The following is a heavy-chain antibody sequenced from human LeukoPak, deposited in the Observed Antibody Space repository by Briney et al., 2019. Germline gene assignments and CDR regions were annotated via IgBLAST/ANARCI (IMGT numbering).Heavy chain of an antibody. CDR1: GYTFTCYY. V-gene: IGHV1-2*02. CDR3: ARDYSSGWDIDY. CDR2: INPNIGGGT. D-gene: IGHD6-19*01. Sequence: ASVKLSCNSAGYTFTCYYIHWVRQAPGQGLEWMGWINPNIGGGTNYAQKFQGRVTMTRDTSISTAYMELSRLRSDDTAVYYCARDYSSGWDIDYWGQGTLVTVSS. J-gene: IGHJ4*02.